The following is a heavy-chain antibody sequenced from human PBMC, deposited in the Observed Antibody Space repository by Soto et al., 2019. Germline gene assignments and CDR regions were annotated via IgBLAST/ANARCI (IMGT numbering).Heavy chain of an antibody. CDR1: GGSISSYY. CDR3: ARDLSYYSSPYYYYGMDV. J-gene: IGHJ6*02. V-gene: IGHV4-59*01. D-gene: IGHD6-13*01. CDR2: IYYSGST. Sequence: QVQLQESGPGLVKPSETLSLTCTVSGGSISSYYWSWIRQPPGKGLEWIGYIYYSGSTNYNPSLQSRVTISVDTSKNQFSLKLSSVTAADTAVYYCARDLSYYSSPYYYYGMDVWGQGTTVTVSS.